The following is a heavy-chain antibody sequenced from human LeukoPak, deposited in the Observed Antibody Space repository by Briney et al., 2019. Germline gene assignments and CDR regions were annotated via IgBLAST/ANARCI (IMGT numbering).Heavy chain of an antibody. CDR1: GFTFSSYS. Sequence: GGSLRLSCAASGFTFSSYSMNWVRQAPGKGLEWVSSISSSSSYIYYADSVKGRFTTSRDNAKNSLYLQMNSLRAEDSGVYYCARDLAKGRYFDYWGEGTLVTVSS. D-gene: IGHD1-26*01. CDR3: ARDLAKGRYFDY. J-gene: IGHJ4*02. CDR2: ISSSSSYI. V-gene: IGHV3-21*01.